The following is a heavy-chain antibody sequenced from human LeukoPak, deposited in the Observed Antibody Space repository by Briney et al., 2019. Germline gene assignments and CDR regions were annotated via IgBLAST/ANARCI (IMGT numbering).Heavy chain of an antibody. V-gene: IGHV4-30-4*01. D-gene: IGHD1-1*01. CDR2: IYYSGST. J-gene: IGHJ4*02. CDR3: ARDQERQFDY. Sequence: SETLSLTCTVSGGSISSGDYYWSWIRQPPGKGLEWIGYIYYSGSTYYNPSLKSRVTISVDTSKNQFSLKLSSVTAADTAVCYCARDQERQFDYWGQGTLVTVSS. CDR1: GGSISSGDYY.